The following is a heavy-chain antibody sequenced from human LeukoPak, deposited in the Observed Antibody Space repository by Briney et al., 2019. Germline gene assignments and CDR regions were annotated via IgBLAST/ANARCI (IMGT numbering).Heavy chain of an antibody. CDR3: ARVAYYYAEKGSSVYFDY. CDR2: IIPIFGIA. V-gene: IGHV1-69*13. Sequence: SVKVSCKASGGTFSSYAISWVRQAPGQGLEWMGGIIPIFGIANYAQKFQGRVTITADESTSTAYMELSSLRSEDTAVYYCARVAYYYAEKGSSVYFDYWGQGTLVTVSS. J-gene: IGHJ4*02. CDR1: GGTFSSYA. D-gene: IGHD3-10*01.